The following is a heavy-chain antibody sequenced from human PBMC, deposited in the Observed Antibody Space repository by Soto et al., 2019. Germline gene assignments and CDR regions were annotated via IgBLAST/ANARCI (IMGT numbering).Heavy chain of an antibody. J-gene: IGHJ4*02. CDR1: GHTLIELS. D-gene: IGHD3-22*01. Sequence: ASVKVSCKVSGHTLIELSMHWVRQAPGKGLEWMGGFDPEDGETIYAQKFQDRVTFTGDTSLNTAYMELSSLRSDDTAMFYCASGRYDASGYFDYWGQGTLVTVS. V-gene: IGHV1-24*01. CDR2: FDPEDGET. CDR3: ASGRYDASGYFDY.